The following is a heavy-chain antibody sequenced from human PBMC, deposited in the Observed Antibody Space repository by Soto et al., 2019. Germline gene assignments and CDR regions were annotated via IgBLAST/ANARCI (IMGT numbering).Heavy chain of an antibody. V-gene: IGHV3-30*18. Sequence: GGSLRLSCAASGFTFSSYGMHWVRQAPGKGLEWVAVISYDGSNKYYADSVKGRFTISRDNSKNTLYLQMNSLRAEDTAVYYCAKTTGFGEVYFQHWGQGTLVTVSS. CDR1: GFTFSSYG. J-gene: IGHJ1*01. D-gene: IGHD3-10*01. CDR2: ISYDGSNK. CDR3: AKTTGFGEVYFQH.